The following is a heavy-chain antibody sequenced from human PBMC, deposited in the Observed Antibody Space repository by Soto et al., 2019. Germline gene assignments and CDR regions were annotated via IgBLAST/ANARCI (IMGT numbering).Heavy chain of an antibody. D-gene: IGHD3-9*01. V-gene: IGHV3-66*01. CDR2: IYSGGST. CDR1: GFTVSSNY. J-gene: IGHJ4*02. Sequence: PGGSLRLSCAASGFTVSSNYMSWVRQAPGKGLEWVSVIYSGGSTYYADSVKGRFTISRDNSKNTLYLQMNSLRAEDTAVYYCARGHYDILTGLDYWGQGTLVTVSS. CDR3: ARGHYDILTGLDY.